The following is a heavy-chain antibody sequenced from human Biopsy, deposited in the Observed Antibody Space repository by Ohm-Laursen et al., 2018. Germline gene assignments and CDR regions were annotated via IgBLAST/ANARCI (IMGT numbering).Heavy chain of an antibody. CDR3: ARGKYKDFSTGPPRPYHYTLDF. Sequence: SLRLSCSAPGLIFSDYYMSWIRQAPGKGLEWIAYISARDGVVYYADSVKGRFTISRDNTNNSLYLQMTSLRPEDTAVFYCARGKYKDFSTGPPRPYHYTLDFWGPGTTVTVSS. CDR2: ISARDGVV. CDR1: GLIFSDYY. D-gene: IGHD3-22*01. V-gene: IGHV3-11*01. J-gene: IGHJ6*02.